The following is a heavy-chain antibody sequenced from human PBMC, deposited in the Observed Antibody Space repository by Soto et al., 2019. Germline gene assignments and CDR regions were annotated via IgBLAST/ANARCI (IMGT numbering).Heavy chain of an antibody. J-gene: IGHJ4*02. Sequence: GGSLRLSCAASGFTFSDYYMSWIRQAPGKGLEWVSYISSSGSTIYYADSVKGRFTISRDNAKNSLYLQMNSLRAEDTAVYYCARDSPDHYYGSGSYYPGPDYWGQRTQVTVSS. V-gene: IGHV3-11*01. CDR1: GFTFSDYY. CDR3: ARDSPDHYYGSGSYYPGPDY. CDR2: ISSSGSTI. D-gene: IGHD3-10*01.